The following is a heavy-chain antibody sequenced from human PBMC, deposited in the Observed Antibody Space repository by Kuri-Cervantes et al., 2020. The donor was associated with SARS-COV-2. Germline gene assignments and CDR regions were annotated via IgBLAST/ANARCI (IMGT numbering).Heavy chain of an antibody. CDR1: GYTFSSYY. J-gene: IGHJ6*02. CDR2: INPNSGGT. Sequence: ASVKVSCKASGYTFSSYYMYWVRQAPGQGLEWMGWINPNSGGTNYAQNSQGWVTMTGDTSISTAYMELSRLRSDDTAVYYCARGMVRGIIQYYYYAMDVWGQGTTVTVSS. V-gene: IGHV1-2*04. D-gene: IGHD3-10*01. CDR3: ARGMVRGIIQYYYYAMDV.